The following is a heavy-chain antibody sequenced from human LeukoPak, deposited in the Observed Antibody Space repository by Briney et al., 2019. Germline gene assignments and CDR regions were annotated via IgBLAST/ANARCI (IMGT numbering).Heavy chain of an antibody. D-gene: IGHD6-13*01. CDR2: IWYDGSNK. J-gene: IGHJ6*02. CDR3: ARDWDIAAAGSDYYYYGMDV. V-gene: IGHV3-33*01. CDR1: GFTFSGYG. Sequence: GGSLRLSCAASGFTFSGYGMHWVRQAPGKGLEWVAVIWYDGSNKYYADSVKGRFTISRDNSKNTLYLQMNSLRAEDTAVYYCARDWDIAAAGSDYYYYGMDVWGQGTTVTVSS.